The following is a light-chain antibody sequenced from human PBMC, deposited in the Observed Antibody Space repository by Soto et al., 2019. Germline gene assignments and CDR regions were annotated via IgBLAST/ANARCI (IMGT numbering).Light chain of an antibody. CDR2: EVS. CDR3: SSYTSSGTPDV. Sequence: QSALTQPASVSGSPGQSITISCTGTRSDIGSYNYVSWYQQYPGKAPKLIIYEVSYRPSGVSNRFSGSKSANTASLTISGLQADDEADYYCSSYTSSGTPDVFGTGTKVTVL. J-gene: IGLJ1*01. V-gene: IGLV2-14*01. CDR1: RSDIGSYNY.